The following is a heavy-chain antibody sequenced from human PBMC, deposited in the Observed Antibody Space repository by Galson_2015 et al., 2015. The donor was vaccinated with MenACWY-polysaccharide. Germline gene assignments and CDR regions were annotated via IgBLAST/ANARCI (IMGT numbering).Heavy chain of an antibody. V-gene: IGHV4-34*01. Sequence: SETLSLTCAVYGGSFSGYYWSWIRQPPGKGLGWIGEMNHSGSTNCNPSLKSRVTISVDTSKNQFSLRLTSVTAADTAVYYCARGVGCRSRSGLGGQGPLVSVSA. CDR2: MNHSGST. J-gene: IGHJ1*01. D-gene: IGHD1-26*01. CDR3: ARGVGCRSRSGL. CDR1: GGSFSGYY.